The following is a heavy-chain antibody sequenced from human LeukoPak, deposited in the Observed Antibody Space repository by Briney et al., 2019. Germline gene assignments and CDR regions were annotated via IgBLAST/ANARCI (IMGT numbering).Heavy chain of an antibody. V-gene: IGHV1-46*03. CDR2: INPDSGST. D-gene: IGHD3-10*01. Sequence: ASVKVSCKASGYTLTSYYVHWVRQTPGQGLEWMGIINPDSGSTTYAEKFQGRVTMTRDTSTSTVYVDLSRLRSEDTAVYYCSRASLWFGELFSDAFDIWGQGTMVTVSS. CDR3: SRASLWFGELFSDAFDI. J-gene: IGHJ3*02. CDR1: GYTLTSYY.